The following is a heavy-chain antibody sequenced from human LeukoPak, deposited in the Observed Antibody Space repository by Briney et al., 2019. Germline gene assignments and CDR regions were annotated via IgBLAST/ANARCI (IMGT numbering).Heavy chain of an antibody. Sequence: PSETLSLTCAVYGGSFSGYYWSWIRQPPGKGLEWIGEINHSGSTNYNPSLKSRVTISVDTSKNQFSLKLSSVPAADTAVYYCARGPGVQGVITDYWGQGTLVTVSS. CDR1: GGSFSGYY. J-gene: IGHJ4*02. CDR2: INHSGST. CDR3: ARGPGVQGVITDY. V-gene: IGHV4-34*01. D-gene: IGHD3-10*01.